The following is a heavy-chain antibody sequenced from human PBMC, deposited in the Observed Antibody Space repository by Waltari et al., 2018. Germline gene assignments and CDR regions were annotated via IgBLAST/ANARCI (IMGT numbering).Heavy chain of an antibody. CDR2: IYHSGST. J-gene: IGHJ3*02. CDR3: ARAHDACDI. CDR1: GYSISSGYY. Sequence: QVQLQESGPGLVKPSETLSLTCAVSGYSISSGYYWGWIRQPPGKGLEWIGSIYHSGSTYYNPSLKSRVTISVDTSKNQFSLKLSSVTAADTAVYYCARAHDACDIWGQGTMVTVSS. V-gene: IGHV4-38-2*01.